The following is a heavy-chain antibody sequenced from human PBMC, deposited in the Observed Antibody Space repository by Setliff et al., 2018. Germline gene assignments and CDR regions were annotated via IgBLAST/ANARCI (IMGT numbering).Heavy chain of an antibody. Sequence: ASVKVSCKASGGTFTSYGISWVRQAPGRGLEWMAYINTYNGDTYYAQKFQGRVTMTTDTSTSTASMELGSLRSDDTAMYYCARGHEYSNYVYSWFGPWGRGTLVTVSS. V-gene: IGHV1-18*01. CDR3: ARGHEYSNYVYSWFGP. D-gene: IGHD4-4*01. CDR2: INTYNGDT. CDR1: GGTFTSYG. J-gene: IGHJ5*02.